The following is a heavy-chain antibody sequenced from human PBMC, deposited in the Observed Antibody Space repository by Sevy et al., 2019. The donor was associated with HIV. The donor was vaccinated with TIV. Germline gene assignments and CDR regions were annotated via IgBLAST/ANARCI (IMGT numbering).Heavy chain of an antibody. V-gene: IGHV3-30*02. D-gene: IGHD6-13*01. CDR2: IRYDGSDK. CDR3: AKDLAGPGRRYFDY. CDR1: GFTFSNFG. J-gene: IGHJ4*02. Sequence: GGSLRLSCTASGFTFSNFGMHWVRQVPGKGLEWVTFIRYDGSDKYYVASVKGRFTISRDDSKNTLYLQMDSLRAEDTAIYYCAKDLAGPGRRYFDYWGQGTLVTVSS.